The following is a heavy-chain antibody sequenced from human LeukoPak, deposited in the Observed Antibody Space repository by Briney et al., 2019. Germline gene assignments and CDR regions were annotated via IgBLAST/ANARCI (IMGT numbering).Heavy chain of an antibody. CDR3: ARDSGDSSGLNWFDR. Sequence: SETLSLTCTVSGGSISSGGYYWSWIRQHPGKGLEWIGYIYYSGSTYYNPSLKSRVTISVDTSKNQFSLKLSSVTAADTAVYYCARDSGDSSGLNWFDRWGQGTLVTVSS. D-gene: IGHD3-22*01. CDR2: IYYSGST. V-gene: IGHV4-31*03. J-gene: IGHJ5*02. CDR1: GGSISSGGYY.